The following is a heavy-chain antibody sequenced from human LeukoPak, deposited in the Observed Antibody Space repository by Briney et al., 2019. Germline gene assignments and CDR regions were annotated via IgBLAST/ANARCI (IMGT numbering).Heavy chain of an antibody. CDR2: INGDGSGT. V-gene: IGHV3-74*01. CDR1: GFTFSSYW. CDR3: SSGDAHAFDI. D-gene: IGHD3-10*01. Sequence: PGGSLRLSCAASGFTFSSYWMRWVRQAPGKGLVWVSRINGDGSGTSYADSVKGRFTVSRDNAKSTLYLQMNSLRAEDMAVYYCSSGDAHAFDIWGQGTMVTVSS. J-gene: IGHJ3*02.